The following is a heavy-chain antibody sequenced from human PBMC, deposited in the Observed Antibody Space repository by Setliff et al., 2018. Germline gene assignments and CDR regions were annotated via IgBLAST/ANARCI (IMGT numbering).Heavy chain of an antibody. CDR2: ISSSSSTI. J-gene: IGHJ6*03. Sequence: PGGSLRLSCAASGFTFSSYSMNWVRQAPGKGLEWVSYISSSSSTIYYADSVKGRFTISRDNAKNSLSLQMNSLRAEDTAVFYCARDPNSGSYWNSYYYMDVWGKGTTVTVSS. CDR3: ARDPNSGSYWNSYYYMDV. V-gene: IGHV3-48*01. CDR1: GFTFSSYS. D-gene: IGHD1-26*01.